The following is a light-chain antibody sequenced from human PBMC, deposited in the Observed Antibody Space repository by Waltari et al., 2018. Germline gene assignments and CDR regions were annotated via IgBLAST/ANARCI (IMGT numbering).Light chain of an antibody. V-gene: IGLV2-14*01. Sequence: QSALTQPASVSGSPGQSITISCTGTSSDVGGYNYVSWYQPHPGKAPKLMIYEVSNRPSGVSNRFSGSKSGNTASLTISGLQAEDEADYYCISYTSSDTWVFGGGTKLTVL. J-gene: IGLJ3*02. CDR3: ISYTSSDTWV. CDR2: EVS. CDR1: SSDVGGYNY.